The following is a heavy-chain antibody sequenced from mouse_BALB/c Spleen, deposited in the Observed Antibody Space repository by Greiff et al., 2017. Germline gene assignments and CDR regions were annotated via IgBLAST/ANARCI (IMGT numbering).Heavy chain of an antibody. CDR1: GFTFSSFG. J-gene: IGHJ2*01. CDR2: ISSGSSTI. D-gene: IGHD1-1*01. Sequence: EVHLVESGGGLVQPGGSRKLSCAASGFTFSSFGMHWVRQAPEKGLEWVAYISSGSSTIYYADTVKGRFTISRDNPKNTLFLQMTSLRSEDTAMYYCARSFLTTVVEGYFDYWGQGTTLTVSS. CDR3: ARSFLTTVVEGYFDY. V-gene: IGHV5-17*02.